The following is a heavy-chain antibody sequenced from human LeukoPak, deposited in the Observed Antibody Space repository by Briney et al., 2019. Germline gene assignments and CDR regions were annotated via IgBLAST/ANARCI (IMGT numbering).Heavy chain of an antibody. V-gene: IGHV3-23*01. CDR3: ARGLYRDAFDI. J-gene: IGHJ3*02. D-gene: IGHD3-3*01. CDR1: GFTFKNYA. Sequence: GSLRLSCVASGFTFKNYAMSWVRQAPGKGLEWVSAIDSSGAYTYYADSVRGRFIISRDNSKNTLYLQMNSLRAEDTAVYYCARGLYRDAFDIWGQGTMVTVSS. CDR2: IDSSGAYT.